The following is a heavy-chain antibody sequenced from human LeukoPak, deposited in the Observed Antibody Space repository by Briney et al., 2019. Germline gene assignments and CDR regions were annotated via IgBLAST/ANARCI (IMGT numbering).Heavy chain of an antibody. Sequence: GGSLRLSCAASGFTFSSYGMHWVRQAPGKGLEWVAFIRYDGSNKYYADSVKGRFTISRDNSKNTLYLQMNSLRAEDTAVYHCAKGAGSGSYYNLHDHFDYWGQGTLVTVSS. CDR3: AKGAGSGSYYNLHDHFDY. CDR2: IRYDGSNK. J-gene: IGHJ4*02. CDR1: GFTFSSYG. V-gene: IGHV3-30*02. D-gene: IGHD3-10*01.